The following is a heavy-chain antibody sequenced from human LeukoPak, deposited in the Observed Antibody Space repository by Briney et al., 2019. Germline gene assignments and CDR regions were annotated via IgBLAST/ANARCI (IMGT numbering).Heavy chain of an antibody. Sequence: GESLKISCKASGYSFTSYWIAWVRQMPGKGLEWMGIIYPGDSDTRYSPSFQGQVTISADKSISTAYLQWSSLKASDTAMYYCARPYYYDNSGYYYFDYWGQGTLVTVSS. CDR2: IYPGDSDT. J-gene: IGHJ4*02. D-gene: IGHD3-22*01. CDR3: ARPYYYDNSGYYYFDY. V-gene: IGHV5-51*01. CDR1: GYSFTSYW.